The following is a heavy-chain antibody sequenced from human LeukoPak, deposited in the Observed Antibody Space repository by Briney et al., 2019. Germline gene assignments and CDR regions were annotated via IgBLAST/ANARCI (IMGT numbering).Heavy chain of an antibody. Sequence: GASVKVSCKTSGYTFTNYDISWVRQASGQGLEWMGWISAYNGNTNYAQKLQGRVTMTTDTSTSTAYMELRSLRSDDTAVYYCARRYNWNDFYGTDVWGQGTTVTVSS. D-gene: IGHD1-20*01. J-gene: IGHJ6*02. CDR3: ARRYNWNDFYGTDV. CDR1: GYTFTNYD. V-gene: IGHV1-18*01. CDR2: ISAYNGNT.